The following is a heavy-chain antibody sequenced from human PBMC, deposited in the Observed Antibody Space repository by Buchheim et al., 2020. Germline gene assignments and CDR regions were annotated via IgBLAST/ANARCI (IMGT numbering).Heavy chain of an antibody. CDR2: IRSKAYGGTT. CDR1: GFTFGDYA. V-gene: IGHV3-49*04. Sequence: EVQLVESGGGLVQPGRSLRLSCTASGFTFGDYAMSWVRQAPGKGLEWVGFIRSKAYGGTTEYAASVKGRFPISRDDSKSIAYLQMNSLKTEDTAVYYCNKYYYDSSGIDYWGQGTL. D-gene: IGHD3-22*01. J-gene: IGHJ4*02. CDR3: NKYYYDSSGIDY.